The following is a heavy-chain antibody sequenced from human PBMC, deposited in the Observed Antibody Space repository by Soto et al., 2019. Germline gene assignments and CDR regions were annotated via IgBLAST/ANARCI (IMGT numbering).Heavy chain of an antibody. Sequence: SGPTLVNPTQTLTLTCTFSGFSLSTSGVGVGWIRQPPGKALEWLALIYWDDDKRYSPSLKSRLTITKDTPKNQVVLTMTNMDPVDTATYYCAHSKRDFWSGYYVPYYYYGMDVWGQGTPVTVSS. CDR3: AHSKRDFWSGYYVPYYYYGMDV. CDR2: IYWDDDK. D-gene: IGHD3-3*01. J-gene: IGHJ6*02. V-gene: IGHV2-5*02. CDR1: GFSLSTSGVG.